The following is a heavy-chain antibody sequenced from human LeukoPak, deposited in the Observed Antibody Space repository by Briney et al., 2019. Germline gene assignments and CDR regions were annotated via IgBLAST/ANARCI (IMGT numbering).Heavy chain of an antibody. CDR3: LHPSSGPSAVDY. Sequence: SAKFSCKASGGTFSSYTISWVLHAPGQGLEWLGRIIPILGIANYAQKFQGRVTITADKSTSTAYMELSSLTSEDTAVYYCLHPSSGPSAVDYWGQGTLVTVSS. CDR2: IIPILGIA. D-gene: IGHD3-22*01. CDR1: GGTFSSYT. V-gene: IGHV1-69*02. J-gene: IGHJ4*02.